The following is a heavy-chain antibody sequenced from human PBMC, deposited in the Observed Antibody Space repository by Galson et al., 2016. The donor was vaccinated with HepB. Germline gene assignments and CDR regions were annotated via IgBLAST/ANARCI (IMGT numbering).Heavy chain of an antibody. V-gene: IGHV3-9*01. CDR2: IGWDSDRI. CDR3: ARSRNYYGSGSPLTT. Sequence: LRLSCAASGFRFNDYAMHWVRQAPGKGLEWLSGIGWDSDRIAYADSVKGRFTISRDNAKNSLYLQMNSLRAEDTAVYYCARSRNYYGSGSPLTTWGQGTLVTVSS. CDR1: GFRFNDYA. D-gene: IGHD3-10*01. J-gene: IGHJ5*02.